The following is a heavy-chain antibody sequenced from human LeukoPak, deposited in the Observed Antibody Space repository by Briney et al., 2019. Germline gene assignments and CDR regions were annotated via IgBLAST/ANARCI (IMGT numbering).Heavy chain of an antibody. D-gene: IGHD3-9*01. J-gene: IGHJ4*02. CDR2: IYHSGST. Sequence: SETLSLTCTVSGYSISSGYYWGWIRQPPGKGLEWIGSIYHSGSTYYNPSLKSRVTISVDTSKNQFSLKLSSVTAADTAVYYCASGYLSILTGYTAADYWGQGTLVTVSS. V-gene: IGHV4-38-2*02. CDR3: ASGYLSILTGYTAADY. CDR1: GYSISSGYY.